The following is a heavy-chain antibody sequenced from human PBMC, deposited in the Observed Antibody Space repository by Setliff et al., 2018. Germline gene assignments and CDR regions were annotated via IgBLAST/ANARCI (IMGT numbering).Heavy chain of an antibody. J-gene: IGHJ3*02. V-gene: IGHV1-18*01. CDR3: ARDLDYQYYYDSSGRDAFDI. Sequence: GASVQVSCKASGYIFTSYGFSWVRQAPGQGLEWMGWISTYNGKTNYAQKFQGRVTMTTDTSTSTAYMELRSLRSDDTAMYYCARDLDYQYYYDSSGRDAFDIWGQGTMVTVSS. CDR2: ISTYNGKT. D-gene: IGHD3-22*01. CDR1: GYIFTSYG.